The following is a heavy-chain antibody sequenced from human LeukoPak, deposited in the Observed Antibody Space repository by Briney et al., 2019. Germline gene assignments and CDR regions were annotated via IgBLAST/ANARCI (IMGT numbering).Heavy chain of an antibody. Sequence: SETLSLTCTVSGGSSSSSRYHWGWIRQPPGKGLEWIGSIYYSGSTYYNPSPKSRVTISVDTSKNQFSLKLSSVTAADTAVYYCARHPYQLLWLSWFDPWGQGTLVTVSS. D-gene: IGHD2-2*01. J-gene: IGHJ5*02. CDR1: GGSSSSSRYH. CDR3: ARHPYQLLWLSWFDP. CDR2: IYYSGST. V-gene: IGHV4-39*01.